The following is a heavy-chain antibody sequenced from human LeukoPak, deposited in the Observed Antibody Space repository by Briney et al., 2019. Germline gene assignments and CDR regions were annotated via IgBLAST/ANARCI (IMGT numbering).Heavy chain of an antibody. V-gene: IGHV4-34*01. D-gene: IGHD3-22*01. CDR3: ARGLTYYYDSSGYY. CDR2: INHSGST. CDR1: GGSFSAYY. J-gene: IGHJ4*02. Sequence: SETLSLTCAVYGGSFSAYYWSWIRQPPGKGLEWIGEINHSGSTNYNPSLKSRVTISVDTSKNQFPLKLSSVTAADTAVYYCARGLTYYYDSSGYYWGEGTLVTVSS.